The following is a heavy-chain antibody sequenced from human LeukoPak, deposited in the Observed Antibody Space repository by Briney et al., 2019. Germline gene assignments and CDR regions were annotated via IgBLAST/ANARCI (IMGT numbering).Heavy chain of an antibody. CDR2: INPTSGGT. D-gene: IGHD5-18*01. CDR1: GYTFTSYG. Sequence: ASVTVSCKASGYTFTSYGISWVRQAPGQGLEWVGWINPTSGGTTYAQRFQGRVTVTSDTSISTAYMELTRLRSDDTAVYYFAXXXXXLWLPNHFDYWGQGTVVTVSS. CDR3: AXXXXXLWLPNHFDY. J-gene: IGHJ4*02. V-gene: IGHV1-2*02.